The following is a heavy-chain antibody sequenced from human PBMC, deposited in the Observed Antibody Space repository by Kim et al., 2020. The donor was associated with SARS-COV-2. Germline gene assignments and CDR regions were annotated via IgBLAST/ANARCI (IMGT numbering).Heavy chain of an antibody. J-gene: IGHJ4*02. D-gene: IGHD4-17*01. V-gene: IGHV3-21*01. CDR1: GFNFDVYS. CDR3: ARASNHGEYFLDS. CDR2: INRYSNSE. Sequence: GGSLRLSCAASGFNFDVYSMNWVRQPPGGGLEWVSAINRYSNSEYYAGSIKGRFTISRDNAQNSLFLQMNSLRDDDTAVYFCARASNHGEYFLDSWGQGALVTVSS.